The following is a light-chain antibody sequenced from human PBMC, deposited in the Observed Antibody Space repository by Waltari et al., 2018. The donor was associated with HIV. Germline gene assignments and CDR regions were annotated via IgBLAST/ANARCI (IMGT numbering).Light chain of an antibody. CDR1: QSINRY. Sequence: DIHVTQYLSPLSASVGDRVPITCRASQSINRYLNWYQQKPVKAPRILIYAAYSLQSGVPSRFSGSGSGTEFTLTISNLQPEDFATYYCQQTYSTPRTFGQGTKVEIK. V-gene: IGKV1-39*01. J-gene: IGKJ1*01. CDR2: AAY. CDR3: QQTYSTPRT.